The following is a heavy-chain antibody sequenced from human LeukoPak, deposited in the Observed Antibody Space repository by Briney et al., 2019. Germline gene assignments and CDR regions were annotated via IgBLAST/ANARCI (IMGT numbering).Heavy chain of an antibody. CDR2: IYHTGST. CDR3: ASRKLGNDY. D-gene: IGHD7-27*01. V-gene: IGHV4-59*01. Sequence: NPSEALSLTCNVSGGSIRGYYWSWIRQPPGKGLEWIGYIYHTGSTSYSPSLKSRVTISADTSQNQFSLKLSSVTAADTAVYYCASRKLGNDYWGQGTLVAVSS. J-gene: IGHJ4*02. CDR1: GGSIRGYY.